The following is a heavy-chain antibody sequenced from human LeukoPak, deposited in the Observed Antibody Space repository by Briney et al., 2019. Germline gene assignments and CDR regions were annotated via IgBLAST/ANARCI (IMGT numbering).Heavy chain of an antibody. D-gene: IGHD3-3*01. CDR3: ARRYDGFDY. V-gene: IGHV3-64D*06. Sequence: DSVKGRFTISRDNSKNTLYLQMSSLRAEDTAVYYYARRYDGFDYWGQGTLVTVSS. J-gene: IGHJ4*02.